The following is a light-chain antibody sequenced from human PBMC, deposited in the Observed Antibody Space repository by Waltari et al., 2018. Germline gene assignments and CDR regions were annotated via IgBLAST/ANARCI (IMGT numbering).Light chain of an antibody. CDR1: QGLSSY. CDR2: AAS. Sequence: DIQLTQSPSFLSASVGDRVTITCRASQGLSSYFAWYQQQPGKAPKLLIYAASTLQSGVPSRFSGSRSGTEFTLTISSLQPEDFATYYCQQLNSYPPTFGGGTKVEIK. J-gene: IGKJ4*01. CDR3: QQLNSYPPT. V-gene: IGKV1-9*01.